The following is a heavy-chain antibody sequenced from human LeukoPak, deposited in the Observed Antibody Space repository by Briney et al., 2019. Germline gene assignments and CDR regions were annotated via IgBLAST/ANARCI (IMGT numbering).Heavy chain of an antibody. CDR3: ARYGSGSYAY. Sequence: SETLSLTCAVSGGSISSGGYSWSWIRQPPGKGLEWIGYIYHSGSTYYSPSLKSRVTISVDRSKNQFSLKLSSVTAADTAVYYCARYGSGSYAYWGQGTLVTVSS. J-gene: IGHJ4*02. CDR2: IYHSGST. V-gene: IGHV4-30-2*01. CDR1: GGSISSGGYS. D-gene: IGHD3-10*01.